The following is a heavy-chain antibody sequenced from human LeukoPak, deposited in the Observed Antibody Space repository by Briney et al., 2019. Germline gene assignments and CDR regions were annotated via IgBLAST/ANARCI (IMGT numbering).Heavy chain of an antibody. D-gene: IGHD6-13*01. CDR1: GFTFSSYA. V-gene: IGHV3-23*01. CDR3: AKDPAAGLSV. Sequence: GGSLRLSCAASGFTFSSYAMSWVRQAPEKGLEWVSTISGSGGGTYYADSVKGRFTISRDNSKNTLYLQMNSLRAEDTAVYYCAKDPAAGLSVWGQGTLVTVSS. CDR2: ISGSGGGT. J-gene: IGHJ4*02.